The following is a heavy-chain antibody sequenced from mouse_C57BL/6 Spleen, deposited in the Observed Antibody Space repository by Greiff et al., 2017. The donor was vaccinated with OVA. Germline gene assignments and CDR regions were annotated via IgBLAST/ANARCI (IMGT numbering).Heavy chain of an antibody. CDR1: GYTFTDYY. J-gene: IGHJ1*03. Sequence: VQLQQSGPELVKPGASVKISCKASGYTFTDYYMNWVKQSHGKSLEWIGDINPNNGGTSYNQKFKGKATLTVDKSSSTAYMELRSLTSEDSAGYYCARVLGYWYFDVWGKGTTVTVSS. V-gene: IGHV1-26*01. CDR3: ARVLGYWYFDV. CDR2: INPNNGGT. D-gene: IGHD4-1*01.